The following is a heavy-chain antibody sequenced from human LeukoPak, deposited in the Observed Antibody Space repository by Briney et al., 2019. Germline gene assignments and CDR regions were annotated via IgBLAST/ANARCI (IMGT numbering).Heavy chain of an antibody. Sequence: GGSLRLSCAASGFTFSNYWMSWIRQAPGKGLEWVANIKEDGSKKNYVDSVQGRFTISRDNAKSALYLRMNSLRAEDTAVYYCGREVPGGTTSLDCWGQGTLVNVSS. CDR1: GFTFSNYW. J-gene: IGHJ4*02. CDR3: GREVPGGTTSLDC. D-gene: IGHD1-26*01. V-gene: IGHV3-7*04. CDR2: IKEDGSKK.